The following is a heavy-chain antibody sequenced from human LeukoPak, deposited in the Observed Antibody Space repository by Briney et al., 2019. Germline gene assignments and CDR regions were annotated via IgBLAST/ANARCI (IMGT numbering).Heavy chain of an antibody. CDR3: AKWDSSGSY. CDR1: GFTFSSYG. J-gene: IGHJ4*02. V-gene: IGHV3-30*02. CDR2: IRYDGSNK. Sequence: GGSLRLSCAASGFTFSSYGMHWVRQAPGNGLDRAAFIRYDGSNKYYADSVKGRFTISRDNSKYTLYLQMNSLRAKDTAEYHCAKWDSSGSYWGQGSLVTVSS. D-gene: IGHD6-19*01.